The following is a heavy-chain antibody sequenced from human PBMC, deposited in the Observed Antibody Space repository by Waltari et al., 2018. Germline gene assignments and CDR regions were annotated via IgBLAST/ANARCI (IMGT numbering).Heavy chain of an antibody. V-gene: IGHV4-38-2*02. D-gene: IGHD6-19*01. J-gene: IGHJ6*03. CDR3: ARGPGSGWSEYYFYYMEV. Sequence: QPLLQESGPGLVKPSQTLSLTCSVSGYSMGRGYYWGWMRQPPGKGLEWIGSISLNGNTYYHPALGSRVSMSLDTSKNQVFLNVASVSAADTAVYYCARGPGSGWSEYYFYYMEVWGRGTTVTVSS. CDR1: GYSMGRGYY. CDR2: ISLNGNT.